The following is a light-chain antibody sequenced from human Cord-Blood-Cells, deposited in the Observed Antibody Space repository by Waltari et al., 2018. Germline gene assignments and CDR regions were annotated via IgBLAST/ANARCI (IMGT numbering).Light chain of an antibody. Sequence: QSALTQPPSVSGSPGQSVTISCTGTSSDVGSYNRVSWYQQPPGTAPTLMIYEASNRPSGVPERFSGSKSGNTASLTISGLQAEDEADYYCSSYTSSSTYVFGTGTKVTVL. CDR3: SSYTSSSTYV. J-gene: IGLJ1*01. V-gene: IGLV2-18*02. CDR2: EAS. CDR1: SSDVGSYNR.